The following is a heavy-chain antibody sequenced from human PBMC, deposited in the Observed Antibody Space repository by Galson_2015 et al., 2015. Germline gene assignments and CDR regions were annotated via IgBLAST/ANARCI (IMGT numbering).Heavy chain of an antibody. CDR2: IKSKTDGGTT. CDR1: GFTFSHGW. D-gene: IGHD3-10*01. J-gene: IGHJ4*02. CDR3: TTGEGFGELVDF. V-gene: IGHV3-15*01. Sequence: SLRLSCAASGFTFSHGWMSWVRQAPGKGLEWVGRIKSKTDGGTTDYAAPVKGRFTISRDDSKMTLYLQMNSLKTEDTAVYYCTTGEGFGELVDFWGQGTLVTVS.